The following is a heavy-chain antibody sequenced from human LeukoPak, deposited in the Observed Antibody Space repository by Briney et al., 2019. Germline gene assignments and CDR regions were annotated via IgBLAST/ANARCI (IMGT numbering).Heavy chain of an antibody. J-gene: IGHJ4*02. CDR2: ISAYNGNT. Sequence: ASVKVSCKASGYTFTSYGISWVRQAPGQGLEWMGWISAYNGNTNYAQKLQGRVTMTTDTSTSTAYMELRSLRSDDTAVYYCARAFWDSSGYYSYSFDYWGQGTLVTVSS. V-gene: IGHV1-18*01. CDR3: ARAFWDSSGYYSYSFDY. CDR1: GYTFTSYG. D-gene: IGHD3-22*01.